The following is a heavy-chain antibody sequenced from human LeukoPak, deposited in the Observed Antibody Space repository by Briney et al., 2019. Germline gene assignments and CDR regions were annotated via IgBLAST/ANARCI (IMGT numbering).Heavy chain of an antibody. Sequence: GGSLRLSCAASGFTFSSYWMHWVRQAPGKGLVWVSRINSDGSSTSYADSVKGRFTISRDNAKNSLYLQMNSLRAEDTALYYCARGPHLYYFDYWGQGTLVTVSS. J-gene: IGHJ4*02. CDR3: ARGPHLYYFDY. D-gene: IGHD3-3*02. CDR1: GFTFSSYW. CDR2: INSDGSST. V-gene: IGHV3-74*01.